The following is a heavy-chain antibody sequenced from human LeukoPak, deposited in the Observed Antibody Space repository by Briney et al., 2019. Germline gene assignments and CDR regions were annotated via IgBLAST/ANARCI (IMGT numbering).Heavy chain of an antibody. CDR2: IIPIFGTA. D-gene: IGHD3-10*01. CDR1: GGTFSSYA. V-gene: IGHV1-69*05. Sequence: GASVKVSCKASGGTFSSYAISWVRQAPGQGLEWMGGIIPIFGTANYAQKFQGRVTITTDESRSTAYMKLSSLRSEDTAVYYCARESDYYGSGSYQHGAFDIWGQGTMVTVSS. J-gene: IGHJ3*02. CDR3: ARESDYYGSGSYQHGAFDI.